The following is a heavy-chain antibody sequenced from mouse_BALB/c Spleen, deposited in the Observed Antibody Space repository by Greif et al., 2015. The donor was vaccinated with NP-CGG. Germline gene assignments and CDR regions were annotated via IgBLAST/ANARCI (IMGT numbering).Heavy chain of an antibody. CDR3: AIGPELFYAIDY. Sequence: EVMLVESGGGLVKPGGSLKLSCAASGFTLSSYAMSWVRQTPEKRLEWVASISSGGSTYYPDSVKGRFTISRDNARNILYLQMSSLRSEDTAMYYCAIGPELFYAIDYWGQVTSVTVSS. CDR1: GFTLSSYA. J-gene: IGHJ4*01. V-gene: IGHV5-6-5*01. CDR2: ISSGGST.